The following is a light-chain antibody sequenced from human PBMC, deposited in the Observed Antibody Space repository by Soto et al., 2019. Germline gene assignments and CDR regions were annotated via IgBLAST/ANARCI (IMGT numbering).Light chain of an antibody. J-gene: IGKJ1*01. CDR2: LGS. V-gene: IGKV2-28*01. CDR1: QSLLHSNGYNY. Sequence: DIVMTQSPLSLPVTPGEPASISCRSSQSLLHSNGYNYLDWYLQKPGQSRQLLIYLGSNRASGVADRFSGSGSGTDFTLKISRVEAEDVGVSYCMQALPTPWTVDRGTNVEIK. CDR3: MQALPTPWT.